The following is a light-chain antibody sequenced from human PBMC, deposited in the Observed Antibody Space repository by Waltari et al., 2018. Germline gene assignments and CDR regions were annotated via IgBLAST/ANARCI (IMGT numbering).Light chain of an antibody. Sequence: EIVLTQSPATLSLSPGERATLSCRASQSVSSYLAWYQQKPGQAPRLLIYDASNRATGIPARCSCSGSGTDFTLTISSLEPEDFAVYYCQQRSNWQLTFGGGTKVEIK. V-gene: IGKV3-11*01. CDR2: DAS. J-gene: IGKJ4*01. CDR1: QSVSSY. CDR3: QQRSNWQLT.